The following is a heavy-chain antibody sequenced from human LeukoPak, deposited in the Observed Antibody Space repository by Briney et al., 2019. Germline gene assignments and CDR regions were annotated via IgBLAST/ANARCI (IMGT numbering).Heavy chain of an antibody. J-gene: IGHJ4*02. CDR1: GGSFSGYY. D-gene: IGHD3-22*01. CDR3: ARVGYYDSSGYYLLRGKIDY. V-gene: IGHV4-34*01. CDR2: INHSGST. Sequence: SETLSLTCAVYGGSFSGYYWSWIRQPPGKGLEWIGEINHSGSTNYNPSLKSRVTISVDTSKNQFSLKLSSATAADTAVYYCARVGYYDSSGYYLLRGKIDYWGQGTLVTVSS.